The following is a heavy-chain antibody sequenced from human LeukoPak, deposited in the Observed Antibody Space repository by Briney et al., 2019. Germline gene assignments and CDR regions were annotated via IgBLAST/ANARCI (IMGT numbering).Heavy chain of an antibody. Sequence: GGSLRLSCAASGFTVSSNYMGWVRQAPGKGLEWVSYITSSGSTMYYADSVKGRFTISRDNAKNSLYLQMSSLRAEDTAVYYCATLRPRQQLVVDHWGQGTLVTVSS. CDR3: ATLRPRQQLVVDH. CDR1: GFTVSSNY. D-gene: IGHD6-13*01. V-gene: IGHV3-11*04. J-gene: IGHJ4*02. CDR2: ITSSGSTM.